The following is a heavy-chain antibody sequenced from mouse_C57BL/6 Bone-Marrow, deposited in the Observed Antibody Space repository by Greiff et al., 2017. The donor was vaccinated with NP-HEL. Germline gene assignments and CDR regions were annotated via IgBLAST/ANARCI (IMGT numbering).Heavy chain of an antibody. V-gene: IGHV5-16*01. CDR2: INYDGSST. J-gene: IGHJ2*01. CDR1: GFTFSDYY. CDR3: AREFDY. Sequence: VKLVESEGGLVQPGSSMKLSCTASGFTFSDYYMAWVRQVPEKGLEWVANINYDGSSTYYLDSLKSRFIISRDNAKNILYLQMSSLKSEDTATYYCAREFDYWGQGTTLTVSS.